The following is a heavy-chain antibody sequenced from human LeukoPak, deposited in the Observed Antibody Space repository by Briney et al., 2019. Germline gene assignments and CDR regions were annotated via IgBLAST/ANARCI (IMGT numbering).Heavy chain of an antibody. J-gene: IGHJ3*02. CDR3: VRDAEPLSSRDAFDI. CDR1: GFIFSNYW. CDR2: IKYDGSVK. V-gene: IGHV3-7*01. Sequence: QPGGSLRLSCAASGFIFSNYWVVWVRQSPGKGLEWVANIKYDGSVKYYVDSVTGRFTISRDNARNSLYLQMDNLRAEDTAIYCCVRDAEPLSSRDAFDIWGQGTMAIVSS. D-gene: IGHD6-19*01.